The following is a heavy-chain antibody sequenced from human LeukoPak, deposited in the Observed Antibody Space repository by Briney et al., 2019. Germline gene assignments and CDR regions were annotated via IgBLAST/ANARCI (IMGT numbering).Heavy chain of an antibody. Sequence: GASVKVSCKASGYTFTSYGISWVRQAPGQGLEWMGGIIPIFGTANYAQKFQGRVTMTTDTSTSTAYMELRSLRSDDTAVYYCARVLIPIAARPLNWFDPWGQGTLVTVSS. CDR1: GYTFTSYG. CDR3: ARVLIPIAARPLNWFDP. D-gene: IGHD6-6*01. V-gene: IGHV1-18*01. J-gene: IGHJ5*02. CDR2: IIPIFGTA.